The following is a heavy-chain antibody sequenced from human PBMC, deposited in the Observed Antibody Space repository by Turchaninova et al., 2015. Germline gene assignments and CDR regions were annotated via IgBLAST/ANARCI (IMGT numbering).Heavy chain of an antibody. J-gene: IGHJ2*01. V-gene: IGHV4-34*02. CDR2: INHSGST. Sequence: QVQLQQWGAGLLRPSETLTLTCAVYARPFSGYYWPWIRQPPGKGLAWFGEINHSGSTNYNPPLKSRVTLSIDTSKNQFSLNLTSVTAADTAVYYCARGLSPRGYSFSSWYFDLWGRGTLVTVSS. CDR3: ARGLSPRGYSFSSWYFDL. CDR1: ARPFSGYY. D-gene: IGHD5-18*01.